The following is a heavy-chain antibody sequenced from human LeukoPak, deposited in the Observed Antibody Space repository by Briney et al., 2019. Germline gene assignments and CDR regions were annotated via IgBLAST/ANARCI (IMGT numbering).Heavy chain of an antibody. CDR1: GASISSSSYY. D-gene: IGHD6-13*01. V-gene: IGHV4-39*07. Sequence: SETLSLTCTVSGASISSSSYYWGWIRQPPGKGLEWIGSIYYSGSTYYNPSLKSRVTISVDTSKNQFSLKLSSVTAADTAVYYCARGGIAADHFDYWGQGTLVTVSS. J-gene: IGHJ4*02. CDR2: IYYSGST. CDR3: ARGGIAADHFDY.